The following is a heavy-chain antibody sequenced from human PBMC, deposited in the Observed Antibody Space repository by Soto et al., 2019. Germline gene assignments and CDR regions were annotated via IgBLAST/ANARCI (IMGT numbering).Heavy chain of an antibody. Sequence: PGGSLRLSCAASGFTFSSYAMRWVRQAPGKGLEWVAVISYDGSNKYYADSVKGRFTISRDNSKNTLYLQMNSLRAEDTAVYYCARDAKGTDVWGQGTTVTVSS. V-gene: IGHV3-30-3*01. CDR3: ARDAKGTDV. CDR2: ISYDGSNK. CDR1: GFTFSSYA. J-gene: IGHJ6*02.